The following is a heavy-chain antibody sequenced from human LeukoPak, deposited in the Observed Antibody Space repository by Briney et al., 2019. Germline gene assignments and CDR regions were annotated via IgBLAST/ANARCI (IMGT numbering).Heavy chain of an antibody. D-gene: IGHD3-22*01. CDR1: GFTFSSYA. V-gene: IGHV3-23*01. Sequence: GGSLRLSCAASGFTFSSYAMSWVCQAPEKGLEWVSAISGSGGSTYYADSVKGRFTISRDNSKNTLYLQMNSLRAEDTAVYYCAKDRSDSSGYYYGSLDYWGQGTLVTVSS. CDR2: ISGSGGST. CDR3: AKDRSDSSGYYYGSLDY. J-gene: IGHJ4*02.